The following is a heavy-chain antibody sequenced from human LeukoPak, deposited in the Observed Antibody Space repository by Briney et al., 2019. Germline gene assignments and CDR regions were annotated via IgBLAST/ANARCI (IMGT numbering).Heavy chain of an antibody. D-gene: IGHD2-2*01. Sequence: PSETLSFTCTVSGGSISSYYWSWIRQPPGKGLEWIGYIYYSGSTNYNPSLKSRVTISVDRSKNQFSLKLSSVTAADTAVYYCARGFKEHLGYCSSTSCSWAFDIWGQGTMVTVSS. V-gene: IGHV4-59*12. J-gene: IGHJ3*02. CDR1: GGSISSYY. CDR2: IYYSGST. CDR3: ARGFKEHLGYCSSTSCSWAFDI.